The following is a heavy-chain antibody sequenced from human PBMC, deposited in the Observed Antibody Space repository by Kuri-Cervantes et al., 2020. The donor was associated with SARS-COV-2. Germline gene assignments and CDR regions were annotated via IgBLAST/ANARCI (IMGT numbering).Heavy chain of an antibody. D-gene: IGHD1-26*01. J-gene: IGHJ4*02. CDR3: ARVNPGSYLPFDY. CDR2: IYHSGSA. CDR1: GGSISSGGYS. V-gene: IGHV4-30-2*01. Sequence: LRLSCAVSGGSISSGGYSWSWIRQPPGKGLEWIGYIYHSGSAYYNPSLKSLVTISVDTSKNQFSLKLSSVTAADTAVYYCARVNPGSYLPFDYWGQGTLVTVSS.